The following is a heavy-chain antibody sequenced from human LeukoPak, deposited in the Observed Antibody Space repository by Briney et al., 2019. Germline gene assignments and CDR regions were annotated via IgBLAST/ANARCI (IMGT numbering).Heavy chain of an antibody. CDR2: IYYSGDS. CDR1: DVSISSYY. V-gene: IGHV4-59*08. J-gene: IGHJ4*02. D-gene: IGHD3-22*01. CDR3: ASNYYDSSGFDY. Sequence: SETLSLTCTVSDVSISSYYWSWIRQPPGKGLEWIAYIYYSGDSNYNPSLKSRVTISLDTSKNQFCLNLSSVTAADTAVYYCASNYYDSSGFDYWGQGTLVTVSS.